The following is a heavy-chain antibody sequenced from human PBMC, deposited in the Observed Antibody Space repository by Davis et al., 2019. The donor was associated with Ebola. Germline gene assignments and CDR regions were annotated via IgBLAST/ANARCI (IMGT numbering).Heavy chain of an antibody. CDR3: ARGGWGYCSSTSCYNWFDP. Sequence: GSLRLSCAVYGGSFSGYYWSWIRQPPGKGLEWIGEINHSGSTNYNPSLKSRVTISVDTSKNQFSLKLSSVTAADTAVYYCARGGWGYCSSTSCYNWFDPWGQGTLVTVSS. CDR1: GGSFSGYY. J-gene: IGHJ5*02. V-gene: IGHV4-34*01. CDR2: INHSGST. D-gene: IGHD2-2*01.